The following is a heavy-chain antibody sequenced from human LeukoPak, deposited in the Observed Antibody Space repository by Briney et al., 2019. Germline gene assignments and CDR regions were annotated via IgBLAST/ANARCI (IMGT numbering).Heavy chain of an antibody. CDR2: IYYSGST. V-gene: IGHV4-38-2*02. CDR1: GYSISSSYY. CDR3: ARDSELLWFGEWGYYFDY. D-gene: IGHD3-10*01. Sequence: PSETLSLTCTVSGYSISSSYYWGWIRQPPGKGLEWIGSIYYSGSTYYNPSLKSRVTISVDTSKNQFSLKLSSVTAADKAVYYCARDSELLWFGEWGYYFDYWGQGTLVTVSS. J-gene: IGHJ4*02.